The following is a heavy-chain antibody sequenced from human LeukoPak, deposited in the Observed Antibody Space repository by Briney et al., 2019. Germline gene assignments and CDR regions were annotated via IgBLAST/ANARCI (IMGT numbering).Heavy chain of an antibody. J-gene: IGHJ1*01. CDR1: GLTFSTSG. D-gene: IGHD6-19*01. V-gene: IGHV3-48*04. CDR2: ISSSGSTI. CDR3: ARDLTGDRGWKEYFTH. Sequence: GGSLRLSCTASGLTFSTSGFNWVRQAPGKGLEWVSYISSSGSTIYYADSVKGRFTISRENAKNSLYLQMNSLRAEDTGVYYSARDLTGDRGWKEYFTHWGQGTLVTVSS.